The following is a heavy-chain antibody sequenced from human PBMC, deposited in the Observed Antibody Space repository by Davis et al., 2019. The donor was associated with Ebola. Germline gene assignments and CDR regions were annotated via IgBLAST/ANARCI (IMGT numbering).Heavy chain of an antibody. CDR1: GFPLNDYE. V-gene: IGHV3-48*03. Sequence: GESLKISCAASGFPLNDYEMNWVRQAPGKGLEWVSYISTNGLAMYYADSVKDRFTISRDNSKNSLYLQMNNLRPEDTAVYYCATTQWLREFDNWGQGTLVTVSS. D-gene: IGHD6-19*01. J-gene: IGHJ4*02. CDR2: ISTNGLAM. CDR3: ATTQWLREFDN.